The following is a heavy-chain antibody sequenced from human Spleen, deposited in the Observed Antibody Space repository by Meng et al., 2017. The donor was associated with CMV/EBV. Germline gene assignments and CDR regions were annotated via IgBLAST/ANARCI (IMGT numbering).Heavy chain of an antibody. CDR1: GFTFSSYS. V-gene: IGHV3-21*01. J-gene: IGHJ3*02. D-gene: IGHD2-2*01. Sequence: GESLKISCAASGFTFSSYSMNWVRQAPGKGLEWVSSISSSSSYIYYADSVKGRFTISRGNAKNSLYLQMNSLRAEDTAVYYCARDNKDIVVVPAAYDAFDIWGQGTMVTVSS. CDR2: ISSSSSYI. CDR3: ARDNKDIVVVPAAYDAFDI.